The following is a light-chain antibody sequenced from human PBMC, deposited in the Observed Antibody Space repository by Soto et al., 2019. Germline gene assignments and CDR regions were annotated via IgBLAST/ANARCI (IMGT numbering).Light chain of an antibody. V-gene: IGKV1-8*01. CDR2: ATS. J-gene: IGKJ4*01. Sequence: IRMTQSPSSLSAFTGDRVTITCRASQGISSYLAWYQQKPGKVPKLLIYATSTLQSGVPSRFSGSGSGTDFTLTISCLQSEDVATYYCQKYYSDPRTFGGGTKVEIK. CDR3: QKYYSDPRT. CDR1: QGISSY.